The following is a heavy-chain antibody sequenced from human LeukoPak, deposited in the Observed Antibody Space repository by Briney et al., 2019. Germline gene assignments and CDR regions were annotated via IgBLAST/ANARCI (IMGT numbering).Heavy chain of an antibody. Sequence: PSETRSLTCTVSGGSISSYYWSWIRQPAGKGLEWIGRIDTSGNTNYDPSLKRRITMSVDTSQNQFSLKLSSVTAADTAVYYCARDRGSGWYVFWGQGTLVTVSS. CDR3: ARDRGSGWYVF. CDR1: GGSISSYY. V-gene: IGHV4-4*07. J-gene: IGHJ5*01. CDR2: IDTSGNT. D-gene: IGHD2-15*01.